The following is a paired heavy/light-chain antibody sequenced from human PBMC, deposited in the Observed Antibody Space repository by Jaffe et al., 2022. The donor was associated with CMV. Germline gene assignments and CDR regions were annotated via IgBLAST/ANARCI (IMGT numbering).Heavy chain of an antibody. V-gene: IGHV3-20*01. CDR1: GFTFDDYG. CDR3: AASYRGLLTFDY. Sequence: EVQLVESGGGVVRPGGSLRLSCAASGFTFDDYGMSWVRQAPGKGLEWVSGINWSGVTAYVDSVKGRFTISRDNAKNSLYLQVNSLRAEDTALYHCAASYRGLLTFDYWGQGTLVTVSS. CDR2: INWSGVT. J-gene: IGHJ4*02. D-gene: IGHD1-26*01.
Light chain of an antibody. J-gene: IGKJ5*01. CDR1: QNIGSS. Sequence: EIVLTQSPDFQSVTPKEKVTITCRASQNIGSSLHWYQQKPHQSPNLLIKYASQSISGVPSRFSGSGSGTDFTLTINSLEAEDAAAYYCHQSSSLPITFGQGTRLEIK. CDR3: HQSSSLPIT. V-gene: IGKV6D-21*02. CDR2: YAS.